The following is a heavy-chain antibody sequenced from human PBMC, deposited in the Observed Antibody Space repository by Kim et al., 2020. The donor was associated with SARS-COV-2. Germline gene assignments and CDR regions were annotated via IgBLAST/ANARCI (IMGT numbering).Heavy chain of an antibody. J-gene: IGHJ5*02. V-gene: IGHV4-31*02. D-gene: IGHD3-22*01. CDR3: ARSDYYYDSSGYVSS. Sequence: SLKSRVTISVDTSKNQFSLKLSSVTAADTAVYYCARSDYYYDSSGYVSSWGQGTLVTVSS.